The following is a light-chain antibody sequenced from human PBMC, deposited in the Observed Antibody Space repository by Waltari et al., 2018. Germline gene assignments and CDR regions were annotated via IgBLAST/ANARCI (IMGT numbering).Light chain of an antibody. V-gene: IGLV8-61*01. CDR1: SGPVSTSHY. CDR2: TTN. Sequence: QNVVTQAPSFSVSPGGTVTLTCGLSSGPVSTSHYPSWYQQTPGQPPRALIYTTNIRSSGVPDRFSGSILGNKAALTITGAQADDDSDYYCLLYLGGSSWSFGRGTKVTVL. CDR3: LLYLGGSSWS. J-gene: IGLJ2*01.